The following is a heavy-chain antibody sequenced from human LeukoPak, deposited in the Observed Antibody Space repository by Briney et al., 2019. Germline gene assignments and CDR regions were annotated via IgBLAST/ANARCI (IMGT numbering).Heavy chain of an antibody. Sequence: GGSLRLSCAASGFTFSSYSLNWVRLAPGKGLEWVSSISSSGSYIYYADSVKGRFTISRDNAKNSLYLQMNSLRAEDTAVYYCARDELHTGTYFPFDYWGQGTLVTVSS. J-gene: IGHJ4*02. CDR1: GFTFSSYS. D-gene: IGHD1-26*01. V-gene: IGHV3-21*01. CDR3: ARDELHTGTYFPFDY. CDR2: ISSSGSYI.